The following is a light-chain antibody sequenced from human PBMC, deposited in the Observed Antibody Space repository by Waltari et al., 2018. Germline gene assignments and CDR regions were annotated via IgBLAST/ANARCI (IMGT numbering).Light chain of an antibody. J-gene: IGKJ4*01. V-gene: IGKV2-28*01. CDR3: MQTQEIPLT. CDR2: LGS. CDR1: QSLLHSDGRNF. Sequence: ALTQSPLSLPVTPGAPASIFCRSSQSLLHSDGRNFLDWYVQKPGQSPQLLIYLGSNRASGVPDRFSGGGSGTDFTQTISRVEAEDVGVYYCMQTQEIPLTFGGGTKVEIK.